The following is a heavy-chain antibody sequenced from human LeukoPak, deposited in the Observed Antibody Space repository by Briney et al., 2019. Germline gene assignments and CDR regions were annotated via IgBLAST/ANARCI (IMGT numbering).Heavy chain of an antibody. CDR3: ARVGDSIITIFGVVPYNWFDP. V-gene: IGHV1-18*01. CDR2: ISAYNGNT. J-gene: IGHJ5*02. D-gene: IGHD3-3*01. CDR1: GYTFTSYG. Sequence: ASVKVSCKASGYTFTSYGISWVRQAPGQGLEWMGWISAYNGNTNYAQKLQGRVTMTTDTSTSTAYMELRSLRSDDTAVYYCARVGDSIITIFGVVPYNWFDPWGQGTLVTVSS.